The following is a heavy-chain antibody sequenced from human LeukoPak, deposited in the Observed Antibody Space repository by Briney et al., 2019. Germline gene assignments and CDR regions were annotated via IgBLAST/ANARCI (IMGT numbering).Heavy chain of an antibody. CDR1: GFTFSTHW. J-gene: IGHJ3*01. V-gene: IGHV3-7*01. CDR3: VRDQGYCTSASCRGDAFDV. Sequence: GGSLRLSCAASGFTFSTHWMSWVRQAPGKGLEWVAKIKEDGSEKYYVDSVKGRFTISRDNAKNSLSLQMHSLRDEDAAVYYCVRDQGYCTSASCRGDAFDVWGQGSMVSVSS. D-gene: IGHD2-2*01. CDR2: IKEDGSEK.